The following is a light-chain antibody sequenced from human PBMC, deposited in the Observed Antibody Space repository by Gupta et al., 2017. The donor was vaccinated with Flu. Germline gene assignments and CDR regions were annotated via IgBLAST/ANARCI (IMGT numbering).Light chain of an antibody. Sequence: EIVLTQSPGTLSLSPGERATLTCRASQSVRSSYLAWYQQKPGQTPRLLIYGASSRATGIPDRFSGSGSGTDFTLTISRLEAEDVAVYYCQQYGSSPRSFGQGTKVEIK. V-gene: IGKV3-20*01. CDR2: GAS. CDR3: QQYGSSPRS. J-gene: IGKJ2*03. CDR1: QSVRSSY.